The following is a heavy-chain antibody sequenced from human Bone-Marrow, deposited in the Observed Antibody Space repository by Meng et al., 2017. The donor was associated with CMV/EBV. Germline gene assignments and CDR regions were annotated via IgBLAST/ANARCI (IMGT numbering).Heavy chain of an antibody. D-gene: IGHD1-7*01. J-gene: IGHJ4*02. CDR1: GFTFSSYW. CDR2: INSDGSST. CDR3: AREGNYLGFDY. V-gene: IGHV3-74*01. Sequence: GGSLRLSCAASGFTFSSYWMHWVRQVPGKGLVWVSRINSDGSSTSYADSMKGRFTISRDNAKNTLYLQMNSLRAEDTAVYYCAREGNYLGFDYWGQGTLVTVSS.